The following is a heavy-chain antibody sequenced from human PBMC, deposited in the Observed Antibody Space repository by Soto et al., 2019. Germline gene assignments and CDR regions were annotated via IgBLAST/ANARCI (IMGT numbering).Heavy chain of an antibody. CDR1: GFTFSSYW. V-gene: IGHV3-7*01. Sequence: GGSLRLSCAASGFTFSSYWMSWVRQAPGKGLEWVANIKQDGSEKYYADSVKGRFTISRDNSKNTLYLQMNSLRAEDTAVYYCARDSGYDPDYYYYYGMDVWGQGTTVTVSS. CDR2: IKQDGSEK. CDR3: ARDSGYDPDYYYYYGMDV. J-gene: IGHJ6*02. D-gene: IGHD5-12*01.